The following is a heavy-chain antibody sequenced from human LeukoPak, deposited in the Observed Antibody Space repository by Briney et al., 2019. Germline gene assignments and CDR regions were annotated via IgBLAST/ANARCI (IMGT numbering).Heavy chain of an antibody. CDR3: ATGRVFFDY. CDR2: ISSSGCTI. J-gene: IGHJ4*02. Sequence: GGSLRLSCAASAFTFSSYEMNWVRQAPGKGLEWVSYISSSGCTIYYADSVKGRFTISRDNAENSLSLQMSSLRAEDTAVYYCATGRVFFDYWGQGALVTVSS. V-gene: IGHV3-48*03. CDR1: AFTFSSYE.